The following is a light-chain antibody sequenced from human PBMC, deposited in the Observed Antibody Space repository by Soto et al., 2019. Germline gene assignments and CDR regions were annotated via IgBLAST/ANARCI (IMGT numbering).Light chain of an antibody. Sequence: DIQMTQSPSSLSASVGDRVTITCRASQGISNYLAWYQQKPGKVPKLLIYAASTLQSGVPSRFSGSGSGTEFTLTISSLQPEDVATYYCQKYNSAPSLTFGGGTKVELK. CDR1: QGISNY. CDR3: QKYNSAPSLT. J-gene: IGKJ4*01. CDR2: AAS. V-gene: IGKV1-27*01.